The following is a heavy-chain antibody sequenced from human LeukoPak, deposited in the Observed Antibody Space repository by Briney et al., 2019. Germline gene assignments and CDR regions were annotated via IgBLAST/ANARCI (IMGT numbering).Heavy chain of an antibody. CDR3: AREIRERYDFWNGLRYFDY. Sequence: GASVKVSCKASGYTFTGYYMHWVRQAPGQGLEWMGWINPNSGGTNYAQKFQGRVTMTRDTSISTAYMELSRLRSDDTAVYYCAREIRERYDFWNGLRYFDYWGQGTLVTVSS. D-gene: IGHD3-3*01. CDR2: INPNSGGT. V-gene: IGHV1-2*02. J-gene: IGHJ4*02. CDR1: GYTFTGYY.